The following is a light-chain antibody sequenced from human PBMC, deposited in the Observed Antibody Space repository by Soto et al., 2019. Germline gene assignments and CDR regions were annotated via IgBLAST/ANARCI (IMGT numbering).Light chain of an antibody. CDR3: QQYGSSGWT. CDR2: GAS. V-gene: IGKV3-20*01. Sequence: DIVMNHTPGTVFCSAPDRPTLSFMNSQSVSSSYLAWYQQKPGQAPRLVIYGASSRATGIPDRFSGSGSGTDFTLTISRLEPEDFAVYYCQQYGSSGWTFGEGTNVDIK. J-gene: IGKJ1*01. CDR1: QSVSSSY.